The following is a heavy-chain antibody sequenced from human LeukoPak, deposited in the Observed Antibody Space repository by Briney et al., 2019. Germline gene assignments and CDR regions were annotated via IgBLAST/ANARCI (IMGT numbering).Heavy chain of an antibody. J-gene: IGHJ4*02. CDR1: GFTFSSHP. Sequence: GGSLRLSCTASGFTFSSHPMHWVRQAPGKGLEWVAVISYGGSDSYFADSVQGRISISRDNSKKTVYLQMNSLRAEDTAVYYCARESANGYYCDYWGQGTLVTVSS. D-gene: IGHD2-2*03. V-gene: IGHV3-30*04. CDR3: ARESANGYYCDY. CDR2: ISYGGSDS.